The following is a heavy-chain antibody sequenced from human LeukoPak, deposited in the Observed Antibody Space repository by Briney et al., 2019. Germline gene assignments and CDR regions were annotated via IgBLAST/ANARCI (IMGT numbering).Heavy chain of an antibody. CDR3: ARGLNLDV. CDR2: INHSGST. V-gene: IGHV4-34*01. Sequence: SETLSLICAVYGGSFSGYYWSWIRQPPGKGLEWIGEINHSGSTNYNPSLKSRVTISVDTSKNQFSLKLSPVTAADTAVYYCARGLNLDVWGQGTTVTVSS. D-gene: IGHD1-14*01. CDR1: GGSFSGYY. J-gene: IGHJ6*02.